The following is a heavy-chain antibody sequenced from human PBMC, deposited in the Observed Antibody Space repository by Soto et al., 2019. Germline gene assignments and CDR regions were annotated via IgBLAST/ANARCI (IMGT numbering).Heavy chain of an antibody. D-gene: IGHD6-6*01. CDR2: IYPGDSDT. CDR1: GYSITSYW. V-gene: IGHV5-51*01. Sequence: XESLKISFKGSGYSITSYWIGWVRQIPGKGLEWMGIIYPGDSDTRYSPSFQGQVTISADKPISTAYLQWSSLKASDTAMYYCARHYLEYSSSSAPGGYWGQGTLVTVSS. CDR3: ARHYLEYSSSSAPGGY. J-gene: IGHJ4*02.